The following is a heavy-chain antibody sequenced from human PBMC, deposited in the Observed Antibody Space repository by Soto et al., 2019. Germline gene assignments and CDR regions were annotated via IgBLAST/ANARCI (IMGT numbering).Heavy chain of an antibody. V-gene: IGHV5-51*01. CDR1: GYSFTSYW. J-gene: IGHJ4*02. Sequence: GESLKISCKGSGYSFTSYWIGWVRQMPGKGLEWMGIIYSGDSDTRYSPSFQGQVTISADKSISTAYLQWRSLNASETEMYYCERPVIGNGEYFDYWGQGNLVTGSS. D-gene: IGHD3-16*02. CDR3: ERPVIGNGEYFDY. CDR2: IYSGDSDT.